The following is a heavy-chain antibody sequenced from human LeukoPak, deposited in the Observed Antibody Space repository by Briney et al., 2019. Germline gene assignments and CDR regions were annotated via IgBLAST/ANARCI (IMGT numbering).Heavy chain of an antibody. CDR3: AKGKAGHYHSVTDEYYYYMDV. Sequence: PSETLSLTCVVYGGYFSGFYWTWLRQAPGKGLEWIGEISYSGSTKYNPSLKSRVTIEVDTPKKQISLNLSSLTAADTAVYYCAKGKAGHYHSVTDEYYYYMDVWGKGTTVIVSS. CDR1: GGYFSGFY. CDR2: ISYSGST. J-gene: IGHJ6*03. D-gene: IGHD3-9*01. V-gene: IGHV4-34*01.